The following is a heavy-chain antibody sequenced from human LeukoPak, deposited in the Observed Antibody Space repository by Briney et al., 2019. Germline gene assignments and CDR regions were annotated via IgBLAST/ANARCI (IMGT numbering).Heavy chain of an antibody. V-gene: IGHV3-53*01. D-gene: IGHD2-15*01. CDR2: IYSGGST. J-gene: IGHJ4*02. Sequence: QPGGSLRLSCAASGFTFSNYAMSWVRQAPGKGLEWVSVIYSGGSTYYADSVKGRFTISRDNSKNTLYLQMNSLRAEDTAVYYCARERIETSDFDYWGQGTLVTVSS. CDR3: ARERIETSDFDY. CDR1: GFTFSNYA.